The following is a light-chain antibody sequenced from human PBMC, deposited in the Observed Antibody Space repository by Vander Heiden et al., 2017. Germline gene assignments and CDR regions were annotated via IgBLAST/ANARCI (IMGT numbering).Light chain of an antibody. CDR2: ASS. Sequence: DIQMTQSPSSVSASVGDRVIIICRASQVISSWVAWYQQKPGKAPKLLIYASSSLHSGVPSRFSGIGSGTECTLTISSLQPEDFATYYCQQSNSVPFTFGHGTIVDIK. CDR3: QQSNSVPFT. J-gene: IGKJ3*01. CDR1: QVISSW. V-gene: IGKV1D-12*01.